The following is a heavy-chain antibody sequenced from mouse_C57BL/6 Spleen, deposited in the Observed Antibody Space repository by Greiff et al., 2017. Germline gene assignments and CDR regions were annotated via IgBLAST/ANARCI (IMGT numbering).Heavy chain of an antibody. CDR3: ARDGGGKDY. V-gene: IGHV5-4*01. CDR2: ISDGGSYT. CDR1: GFTFSSYA. J-gene: IGHJ2*01. Sequence: EVKLVESGGGLVKPGGSLKLSCAASGFTFSSYAMSWVRQTPEKRLAWVATISDGGSYTYYPDNVKGRFTISRDNAKNNLYLQMSHLKSEDTAMYYCARDGGGKDYGGQGTTLTVSS. D-gene: IGHD1-1*02.